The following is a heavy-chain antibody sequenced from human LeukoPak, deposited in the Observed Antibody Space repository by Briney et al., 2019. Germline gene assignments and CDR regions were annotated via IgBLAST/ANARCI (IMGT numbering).Heavy chain of an antibody. CDR3: AREDWGKKWFDY. CDR1: EFTFSSHW. CDR2: INSDGSST. V-gene: IGHV3-74*01. D-gene: IGHD3-16*01. J-gene: IGHJ4*02. Sequence: PGGSLRLSCAASEFTFSSHWMHWVRQAPGKGLVWVSRINSDGSSTSNADSVKGRFTISGDNAKNTLYLQMNNLRAEDTAVYYCAREDWGKKWFDYWGQGTLVTVSS.